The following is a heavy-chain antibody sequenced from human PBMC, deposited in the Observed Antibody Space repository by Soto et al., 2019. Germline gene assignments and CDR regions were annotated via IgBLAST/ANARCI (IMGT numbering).Heavy chain of an antibody. Sequence: ASVKVSCKASGYTFTGYYMHWVRQAPGQGLEWMGWINPNSGGTNYAQKFQGRVTMTRDTSISTAYMELSRLRSDDTAVYYCARAARRDIVVVPAAVYYYYYYGMGVWGQGTTVTVSS. J-gene: IGHJ6*02. V-gene: IGHV1-2*02. CDR2: INPNSGGT. CDR3: ARAARRDIVVVPAAVYYYYYYGMGV. D-gene: IGHD2-2*01. CDR1: GYTFTGYY.